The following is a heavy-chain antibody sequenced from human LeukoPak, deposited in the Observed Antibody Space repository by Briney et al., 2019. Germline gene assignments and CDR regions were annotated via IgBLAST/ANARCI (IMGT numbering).Heavy chain of an antibody. J-gene: IGHJ3*02. D-gene: IGHD5-24*01. CDR3: AAATKGAFDI. CDR1: GFTFSRTG. V-gene: IGHV1-58*01. CDR2: IVVGSGNT. Sequence: SVKVSCKASGFTFSRTGLKWVRQARGQRPEWIGWIVVGSGNTTYAQKFQERLTITRDMSTSTAYMELSSLRSDDTAAYYCAAATKGAFDIWGQGTMVTVSS.